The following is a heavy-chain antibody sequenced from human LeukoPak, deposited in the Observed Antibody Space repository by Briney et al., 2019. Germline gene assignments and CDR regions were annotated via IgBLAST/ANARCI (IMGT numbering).Heavy chain of an antibody. D-gene: IGHD1-26*01. CDR1: GGPISSGGYS. Sequence: SETLSLTCAVSGGPISSGGYSWSWIRQPPGKGLEWIGYIYHSGSTYYNPSLKSRVTISVDRSKNQFSLKLSSVTAADTAVYYCARSREIYYFDYWGQGTLVTVSS. CDR2: IYHSGST. CDR3: ARSREIYYFDY. V-gene: IGHV4-30-2*01. J-gene: IGHJ4*02.